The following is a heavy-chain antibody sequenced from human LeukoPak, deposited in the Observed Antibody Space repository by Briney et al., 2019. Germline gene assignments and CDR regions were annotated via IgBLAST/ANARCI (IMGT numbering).Heavy chain of an antibody. Sequence: SETLSLTCTVSGGSISSGSYYWGWTRQPPGKGLEWIGSIYYSGSTYYNPSLKSRITISVDTSKNQFSLKLSSVTAADTAVYYCARDSVYSGSSLDYWGQGTLVTVSS. J-gene: IGHJ4*02. D-gene: IGHD1-26*01. CDR2: IYYSGST. CDR3: ARDSVYSGSSLDY. V-gene: IGHV4-39*07. CDR1: GGSISSGSYY.